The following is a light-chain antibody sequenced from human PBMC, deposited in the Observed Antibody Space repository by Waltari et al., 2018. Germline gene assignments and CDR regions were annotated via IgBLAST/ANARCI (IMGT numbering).Light chain of an antibody. Sequence: EIVLTQSPGSLSSYPGERVTLSCRASQSVSSALAWYQQKPGQAPRLLIFGASNRATGIPDRFSGSGSETDFSLTISRLEPEDFAVYYCQHYVRLPATFGRGTKVEIK. CDR2: GAS. V-gene: IGKV3-20*01. CDR3: QHYVRLPAT. J-gene: IGKJ1*01. CDR1: QSVSSA.